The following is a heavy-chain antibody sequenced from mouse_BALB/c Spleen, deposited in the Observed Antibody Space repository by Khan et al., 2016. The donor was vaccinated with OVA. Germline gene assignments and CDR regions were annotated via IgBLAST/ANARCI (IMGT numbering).Heavy chain of an antibody. CDR3: ATSYFYGYYFDY. Sequence: EVELVESGGGLVQPGGSRKLSCAASGFTFSSYGIHWVRQAPEKGLEWVAYISGDSNTLYYADTVKGRFTISRDNPKNTLFLQMTSLMSEDTARYYCATSYFYGYYFDYWGPGTTLTVSS. D-gene: IGHD1-1*01. CDR1: GFTFSSYG. V-gene: IGHV5-17*02. J-gene: IGHJ2*01. CDR2: ISGDSNTL.